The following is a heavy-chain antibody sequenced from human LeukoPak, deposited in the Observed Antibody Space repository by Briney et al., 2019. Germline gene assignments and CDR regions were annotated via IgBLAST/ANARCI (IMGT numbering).Heavy chain of an antibody. CDR1: GGSISSYY. J-gene: IGHJ6*03. CDR2: IYTSGST. V-gene: IGHV4-4*09. D-gene: IGHD3-3*01. CDR3: AGGIYDFWSGYYHAQCYYYMDV. Sequence: SETLSLTCTVSGGSISSYYWSWIRQPPGKGLEWIGYIYTSGSTNYNPSLKSRVTISVDTSKNQFSLKLSSVTAADTAVYYCAGGIYDFWSGYYHAQCYYYMDVWGKGTTVTVSS.